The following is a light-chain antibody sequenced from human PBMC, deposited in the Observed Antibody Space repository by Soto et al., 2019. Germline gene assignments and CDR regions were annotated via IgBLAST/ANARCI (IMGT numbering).Light chain of an antibody. V-gene: IGLV1-47*01. CDR1: TSNIAIND. CDR3: ATWDNKLSGPV. Sequence: QSVLTQPPSASGTPGQRVTMSCSGSTSNIAINDVFWYQQLPGAAPKLLFYRNNRRPSGVPDRFSASKSDTSASLAISGPRSDDEGDYYCATWDNKLSGPVFGGGTKLTVL. J-gene: IGLJ3*02. CDR2: RNN.